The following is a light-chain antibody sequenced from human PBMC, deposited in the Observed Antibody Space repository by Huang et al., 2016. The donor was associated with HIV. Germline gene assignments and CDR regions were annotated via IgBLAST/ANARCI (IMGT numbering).Light chain of an antibody. Sequence: EIVMTQSPATLSVSPGETATPSCRASKTVYTNLAWYQQKPGQAPRLLIYGSSTRTTGIPCRFSGGGFVTEFTLTISTLQSEDFAVYYCQQYYDWPPITFGQGTRVDIK. V-gene: IGKV3-15*01. CDR1: KTVYTN. CDR2: GSS. J-gene: IGKJ5*01. CDR3: QQYYDWPPIT.